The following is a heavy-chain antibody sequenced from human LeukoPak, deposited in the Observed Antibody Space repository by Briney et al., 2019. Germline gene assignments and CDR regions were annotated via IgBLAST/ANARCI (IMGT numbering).Heavy chain of an antibody. CDR3: ASLLLGYCSSTSCPGL. V-gene: IGHV4-61*05. D-gene: IGHD2-2*01. CDR2: IYYSGST. J-gene: IGHJ4*02. Sequence: SETLSLTCTVSGGSISSNGYYWGWIRQPPGKGLEWIGYIYYSGSTNYNPSLKSRVTISVDTSKNQFSLKLSSVTAADTAVYYCASLLLGYCSSTSCPGLWGQGTLVTVSS. CDR1: GGSISSNGYY.